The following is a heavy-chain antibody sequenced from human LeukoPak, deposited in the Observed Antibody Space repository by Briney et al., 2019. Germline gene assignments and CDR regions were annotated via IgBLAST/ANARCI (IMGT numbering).Heavy chain of an antibody. Sequence: ASVKVSCKASGYTFTSYDINWVRQATGQGLEWMGWMNPNSGNTGYARKFQGRVTITRNTSISTAYMELSSLRSEDTAVYYCARGCTNGVCLVPSWFDPWGQGTLVTVSS. J-gene: IGHJ5*02. V-gene: IGHV1-8*03. D-gene: IGHD2-8*01. CDR1: GYTFTSYD. CDR2: MNPNSGNT. CDR3: ARGCTNGVCLVPSWFDP.